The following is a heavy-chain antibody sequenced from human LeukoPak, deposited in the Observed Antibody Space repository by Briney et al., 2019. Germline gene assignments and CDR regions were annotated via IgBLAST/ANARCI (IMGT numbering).Heavy chain of an antibody. CDR1: GYTFTSYD. CDR3: ARGCRWLQSFRDY. V-gene: IGHV1-8*01. Sequence: GASVKLSCKASGYTFTSYDINWVRQATGPGLEWMGWMNPNSGNTGYAQKFQGRVTMTRNNSISTAYMELSSLRSEDTAVYYCARGCRWLQSFRDYWGQGTLVTVSS. CDR2: MNPNSGNT. J-gene: IGHJ4*02. D-gene: IGHD5-24*01.